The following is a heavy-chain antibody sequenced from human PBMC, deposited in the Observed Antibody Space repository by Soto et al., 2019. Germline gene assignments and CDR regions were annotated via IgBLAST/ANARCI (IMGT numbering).Heavy chain of an antibody. CDR2: IVVGSGNT. J-gene: IGHJ6*02. Sequence: QMQLVQSGPEVKKPGTSVKVSCKASGFTFTSSAMQWVRQARGQRLEWIGWIVVGSGNTNYAQKFHEELTITRAMSTSTAYMELSSLRSEDTAVYYCAARYYDILTGYSIAMDVWGQGTTVTVSS. CDR3: AARYYDILTGYSIAMDV. CDR1: GFTFTSSA. V-gene: IGHV1-58*02. D-gene: IGHD3-9*01.